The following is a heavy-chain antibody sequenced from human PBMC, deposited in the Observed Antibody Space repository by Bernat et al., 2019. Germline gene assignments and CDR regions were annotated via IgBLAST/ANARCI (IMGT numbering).Heavy chain of an antibody. CDR2: IYYSGST. CDR1: GGSISSSSYY. D-gene: IGHD3-10*01. V-gene: IGHV4-39*01. J-gene: IGHJ4*02. CDR3: ARPGYGSGSYLYFDY. Sequence: QLQLQESGPGLVKPSETLSLTCTVSGGSISSSSYYWGWIRQPPGKGLEWIGSIYYSGSTYYNPSLKSRVTISVDTSKNQFSLKLSSVTAADTAVYYCARPGYGSGSYLYFDYWGQGTLVTVSS.